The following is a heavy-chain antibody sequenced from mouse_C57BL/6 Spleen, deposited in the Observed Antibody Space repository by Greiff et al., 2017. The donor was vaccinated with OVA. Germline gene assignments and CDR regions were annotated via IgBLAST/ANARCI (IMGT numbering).Heavy chain of an antibody. Sequence: EVKLVESGGGLVKPGGSLTLSCAASGFTFSSSAMSWVRQTPEKRLEWVATICDGGSYTYYPDNVKGRFTISRDNAKNNLYLQMIHLKSEDTAMYYCARDYSNLSWFAYWGQGTLVTVSA. CDR2: ICDGGSYT. V-gene: IGHV5-4*01. CDR3: ARDYSNLSWFAY. J-gene: IGHJ3*01. D-gene: IGHD2-5*01. CDR1: GFTFSSSA.